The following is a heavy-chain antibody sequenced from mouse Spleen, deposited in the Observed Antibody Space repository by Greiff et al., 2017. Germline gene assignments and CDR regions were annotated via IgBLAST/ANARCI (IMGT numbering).Heavy chain of an antibody. CDR2: ISSGGGNT. V-gene: IGHV5-9*04. D-gene: IGHD3-1*01. CDR1: GFTFSSYA. Sequence: EVKLVESGGGLVKLGGSLKLSCAASGFTFSSYAMSWVRQTPEKRLEWVATISSGGGNTYYPDSVKGRFTISRDNAKNTLYLQMSSLKSEDTAMYYCARPARATGYAMDYWGQGTSVTVSS. J-gene: IGHJ4*01. CDR3: ARPARATGYAMDY.